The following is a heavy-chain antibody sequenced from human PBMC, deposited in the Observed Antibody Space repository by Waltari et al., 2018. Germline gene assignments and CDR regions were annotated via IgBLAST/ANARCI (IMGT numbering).Heavy chain of an antibody. Sequence: QVQLQESGPGLVKPSETLSLNCFVSGDSIGGCYWNWIRQPAGKGLEWIGRIHGGGNTTYSPPRKSRVTMSVDKSKRQISLRVNSVTAADTATYYCARDDGQYGLDVWGQGATVTVSS. CDR2: IHGGGNT. V-gene: IGHV4-4*07. CDR1: GDSIGGCY. J-gene: IGHJ6*01. CDR3: ARDDGQYGLDV.